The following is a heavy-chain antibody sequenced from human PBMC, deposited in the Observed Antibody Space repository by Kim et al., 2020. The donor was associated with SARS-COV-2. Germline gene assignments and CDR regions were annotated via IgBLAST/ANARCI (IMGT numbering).Heavy chain of an antibody. V-gene: IGHV3-74*01. D-gene: IGHD3-22*01. Sequence: GGSLRLSCAASGFTFSSYWMHWVRQAPGKGLVWVSRINSDGSSTSYADSVKDRFTISRDNAKNTLYLQMNSLRAEDTAVYYCARVPYYYDSSGYYFDYWGQGTLVTVSS. CDR3: ARVPYYYDSSGYYFDY. CDR2: INSDGSST. J-gene: IGHJ4*02. CDR1: GFTFSSYW.